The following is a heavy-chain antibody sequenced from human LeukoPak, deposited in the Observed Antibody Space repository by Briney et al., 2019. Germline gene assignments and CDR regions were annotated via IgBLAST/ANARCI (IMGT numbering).Heavy chain of an antibody. J-gene: IGHJ4*02. D-gene: IGHD3-3*01. CDR3: ARSTLIEYYDFWSGYYEANYFDY. CDR1: GGSISSYY. Sequence: PPETLSLTCTVSGGSISSYYWSWIRQPPGKGLEWIGYIYYSGSTNYNPSLKSRVTISVDTSKNQFSLKLSSVTAADTAVYYCARSTLIEYYDFWSGYYEANYFDYWGQGTLVTVSS. CDR2: IYYSGST. V-gene: IGHV4-59*01.